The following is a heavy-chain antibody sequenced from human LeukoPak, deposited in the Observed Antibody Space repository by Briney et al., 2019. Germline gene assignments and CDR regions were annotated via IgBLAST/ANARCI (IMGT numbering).Heavy chain of an antibody. CDR3: ARDLRSAPYYYGMDV. V-gene: IGHV4-31*03. J-gene: IGHJ6*02. CDR2: IYYSGST. CDR1: GGSISSGGYY. Sequence: SETLSLACTVSGGSISSGGYYWSWIRQHPGKGLEWIGYIYYSGSTYYNPSLKSRVTISVDTSKNQFSLKLSSVTAADTAVYYCARDLRSAPYYYGMDVWGQGTTVTVSS.